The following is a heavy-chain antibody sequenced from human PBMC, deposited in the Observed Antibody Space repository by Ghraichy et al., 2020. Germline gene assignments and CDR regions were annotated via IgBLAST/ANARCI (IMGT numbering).Heavy chain of an antibody. CDR3: ASNPYYDSSGYYYVYYYYMDV. CDR2: ISYDGSNK. J-gene: IGHJ6*03. D-gene: IGHD3-22*01. Sequence: LTCAASGFTFSSYAMHWVRQAPGKGLEWVAVISYDGSNKYYADSVKGRFTISRDNSKNTLYLQMNSLRAEDTAVYYCASNPYYDSSGYYYVYYYYMDVWGKGTTVTVSS. V-gene: IGHV3-30*04. CDR1: GFTFSSYA.